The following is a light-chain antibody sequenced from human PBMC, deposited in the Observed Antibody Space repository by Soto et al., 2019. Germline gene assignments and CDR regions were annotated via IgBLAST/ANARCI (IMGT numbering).Light chain of an antibody. CDR3: QQSYSTPPT. CDR2: AAS. CDR1: QSIRIN. V-gene: IGKV1-39*01. Sequence: DIQMTQSPSSVSASVGDRVTITCRASQSIRINLNWYQQRPGTAPKLLIYAASSLQGGVPSRFSGSGSGTDFTLTISSLQPEDFATYYCQQSYSTPPTFGQGTKVDIK. J-gene: IGKJ1*01.